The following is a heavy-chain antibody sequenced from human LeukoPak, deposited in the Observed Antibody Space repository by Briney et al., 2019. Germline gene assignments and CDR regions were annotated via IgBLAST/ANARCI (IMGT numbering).Heavy chain of an antibody. CDR1: GYSSTDYY. CDR3: ATKKYSGRFYAF. V-gene: IGHV1-2*02. CDR2: IKPNSGDT. D-gene: IGHD1-26*01. J-gene: IGHJ4*02. Sequence: ASVKVSCKASGYSSTDYYIYWVRQAPAQGLEWMGWIKPNSGDTNYVQKFEGRVTITSDTSISTAYMELSSLRSDDTAVYYCATKKYSGRFYAFWGQGTLVTVSS.